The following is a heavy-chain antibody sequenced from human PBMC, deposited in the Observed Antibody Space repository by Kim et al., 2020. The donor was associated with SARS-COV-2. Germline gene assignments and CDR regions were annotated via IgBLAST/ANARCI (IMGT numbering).Heavy chain of an antibody. CDR1: GFTFSSFA. V-gene: IGHV3-23*01. Sequence: GGSLRLSCAASGFTFSSFAMNWVRQAPGKGLEWVSGISGSGDSTFYTDSVKGRFTISRDNSKNTLYLQMNSLRDGDTAIYYCAKDRATGVLGSSGGWGQGTLVTVSS. D-gene: IGHD6-13*01. J-gene: IGHJ4*02. CDR2: ISGSGDST. CDR3: AKDRATGVLGSSGG.